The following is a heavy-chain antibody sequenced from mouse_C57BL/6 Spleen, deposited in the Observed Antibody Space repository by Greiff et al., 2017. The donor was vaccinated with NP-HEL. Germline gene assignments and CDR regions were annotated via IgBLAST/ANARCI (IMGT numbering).Heavy chain of an antibody. CDR3: ARKSLAGVVDPFAY. J-gene: IGHJ3*01. Sequence: EVQLQQSGPELVKPGASVKISCKASGYTFTDYYMNWVKQSHGKSLEWIGDINPNNGGTSYNQKFKGKATLTVDKSSSTAYMELRRLTSEDSAVYYCARKSLAGVVDPFAYWGQGTLVTVSA. CDR2: INPNNGGT. V-gene: IGHV1-26*01. CDR1: GYTFTDYY. D-gene: IGHD1-1*01.